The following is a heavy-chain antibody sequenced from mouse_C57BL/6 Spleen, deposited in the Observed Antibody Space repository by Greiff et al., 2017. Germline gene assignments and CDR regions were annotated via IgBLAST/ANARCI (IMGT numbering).Heavy chain of an antibody. V-gene: IGHV5-17*01. D-gene: IGHD3-3*01. CDR2: ISSGSGTI. CDR1: GFTFSDYG. J-gene: IGHJ4*01. CDR3: ARRRGPARDYAMDY. Sequence: DVQLVESGGGLVKPGGSLKLSCAASGFTFSDYGMHWVRQAPEKGLEWVAYISSGSGTIYYADTVKGRFTIARDNAKNTLFRQMTSLRSEDTAMYYCARRRGPARDYAMDYWGQGTSVTVS.